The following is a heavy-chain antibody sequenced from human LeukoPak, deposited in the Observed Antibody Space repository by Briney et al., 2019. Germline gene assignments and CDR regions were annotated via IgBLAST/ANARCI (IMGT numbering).Heavy chain of an antibody. Sequence: GGSLRLSCAASGFTFDDYAMHWVRQAPGKGLQWVSSISGSGDRTYYADSVKGRFTISRDNSKNTLYLQMNSLRAEDTAVYYCARGSFGSYQLDYWGQGTLVTVSS. CDR2: ISGSGDRT. CDR1: GFTFDDYA. D-gene: IGHD1-26*01. J-gene: IGHJ4*02. CDR3: ARGSFGSYQLDY. V-gene: IGHV3-23*01.